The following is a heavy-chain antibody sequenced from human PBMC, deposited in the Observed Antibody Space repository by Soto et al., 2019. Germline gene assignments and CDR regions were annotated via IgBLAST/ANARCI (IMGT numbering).Heavy chain of an antibody. V-gene: IGHV3-30*18. CDR1: GFSFSNCG. CDR3: VKGSEVARQELDY. J-gene: IGHJ4*02. CDR2: ISSDGSDK. Sequence: QVQLVESGGGVVQPGRSLRLSCAASGFSFSNCGMHWVRQAPVKGLEWVAAISSDGSDKYYSESVKGRFTISRDNSKNTLFLQMNRLRVEDTAVYYCVKGSEVARQELDYWGQGTLVTVSS. D-gene: IGHD2-15*01.